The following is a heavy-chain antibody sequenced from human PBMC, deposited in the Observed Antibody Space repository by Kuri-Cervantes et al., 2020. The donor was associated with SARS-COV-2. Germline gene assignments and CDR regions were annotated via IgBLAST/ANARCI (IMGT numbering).Heavy chain of an antibody. CDR3: ARVRMPAYYFDY. J-gene: IGHJ4*02. CDR2: IYSGGST. CDR1: GFTVSSNY. Sequence: GESLKISCAASGFTVSSNYMSWVRQAPGKGLEWVSVIYSGGSTYYADSVKGRFTISRDNSKNTLYLQMNSLRAEDTAAYYCARVRMPAYYFDYWGQGALVTVSS. D-gene: IGHD2-2*01. V-gene: IGHV3-53*01.